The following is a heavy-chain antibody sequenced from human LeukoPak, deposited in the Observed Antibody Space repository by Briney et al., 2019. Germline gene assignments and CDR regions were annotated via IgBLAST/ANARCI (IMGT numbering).Heavy chain of an antibody. CDR2: ISSSSSYI. CDR1: GFNFNTYT. J-gene: IGHJ5*02. CDR3: ARDEGATEFDP. V-gene: IGHV3-21*01. D-gene: IGHD1-26*01. Sequence: PGGSLRLSCAGSGFNFNTYTMNWVRQAAGKGLEWVSSISSSSSYIYYADSVKGRFTISRDNAKNSLYLQMNSLRAEDTAVYYCARDEGATEFDPWGQGTLVTVSS.